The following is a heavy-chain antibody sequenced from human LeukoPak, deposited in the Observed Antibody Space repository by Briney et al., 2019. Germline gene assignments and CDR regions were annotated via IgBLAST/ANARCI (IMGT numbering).Heavy chain of an antibody. D-gene: IGHD5-18*01. CDR3: ARAERTAITHDY. Sequence: ASXXXSXKASGYTFSSYGISWVRQAPGQGLEGMGWISAYNGNTNYAQKFQGRVTMTTDTPTRTAYIELRSLTSDDTAVYYCARAERTAITHDYWGQGSLVTVSS. J-gene: IGHJ4*02. V-gene: IGHV1-18*01. CDR2: ISAYNGNT. CDR1: GYTFSSYG.